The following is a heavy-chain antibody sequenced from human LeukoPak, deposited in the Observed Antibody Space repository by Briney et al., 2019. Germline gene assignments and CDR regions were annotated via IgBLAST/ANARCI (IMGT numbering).Heavy chain of an antibody. J-gene: IGHJ6*03. CDR1: GYTFTSYG. Sequence: ASVKVSCKASGYTFTSYGISWVRQTPGQGLEWMGWISAYNGNTNYAQKLQGRVTMTTDTSTSTAYMELRSLRSDDTAVYYCAREGGSYDYYYMDVWGKGTTVTISS. V-gene: IGHV1-18*01. CDR3: AREGGSYDYYYMDV. CDR2: ISAYNGNT. D-gene: IGHD1-26*01.